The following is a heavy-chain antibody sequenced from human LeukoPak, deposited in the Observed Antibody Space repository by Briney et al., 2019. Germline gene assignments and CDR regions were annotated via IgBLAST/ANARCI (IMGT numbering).Heavy chain of an antibody. V-gene: IGHV5-51*01. Sequence: GESLKISCKGSGYSFTSYWIGWVRQMPGKGLEWMGIICPGDSDTRYSPSFQGQVTISADKSISTAYLQWSSLKASDTTMYYCARPVDSSGYYYVDYWGQGTLVTVSS. CDR1: GYSFTSYW. CDR3: ARPVDSSGYYYVDY. D-gene: IGHD3-22*01. CDR2: ICPGDSDT. J-gene: IGHJ4*02.